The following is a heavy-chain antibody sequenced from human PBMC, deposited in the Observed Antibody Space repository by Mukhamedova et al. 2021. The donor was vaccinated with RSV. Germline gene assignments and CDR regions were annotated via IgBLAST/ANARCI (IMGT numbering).Heavy chain of an antibody. CDR2: IDWDDDK. J-gene: IGHJ2*01. CDR3: ARTLHYCSSTSCYRLFDL. V-gene: IGHV2-70*11. Sequence: GEALEWLARIDWDDDKYYSTSLKTRLTISKDTSKNQVVLTMTNMDPVDTATYYCARTLHYCSSTSCYRLFDLWGRGTLVTVSS. D-gene: IGHD2-2*01.